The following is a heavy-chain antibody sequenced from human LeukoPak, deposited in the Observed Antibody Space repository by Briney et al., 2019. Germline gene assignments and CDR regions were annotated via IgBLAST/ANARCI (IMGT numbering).Heavy chain of an antibody. V-gene: IGHV3-30-3*01. CDR2: ISYDGSNK. CDR3: ASRLVATRAFDI. CDR1: GFTFSSYA. J-gene: IGHJ3*02. Sequence: GGSLRLSCAASGFTFSSYAMHWVRQAPGKGLEWVAVISYDGSNKYYADSVKGRFTISRDNSKNTLYLQMNSLRAEGTAVYYCASRLVATRAFDIWGQGTMVTVSS. D-gene: IGHD1-26*01.